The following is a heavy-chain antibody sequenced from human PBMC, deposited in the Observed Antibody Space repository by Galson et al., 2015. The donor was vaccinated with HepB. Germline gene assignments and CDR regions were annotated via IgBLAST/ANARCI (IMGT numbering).Heavy chain of an antibody. CDR3: VSLYYDSRIYHYFDY. CDR2: ISVNGDRE. D-gene: IGHD3-10*01. CDR1: GFTFNTYA. J-gene: IGHJ4*02. Sequence: SLRLSCAASGFTFNTYAMSWVRQAPGKGLEWVSGISVNGDREMYADSVKGRFTISRDNSKSKLYLQMSSLRADDTAVYYCVSLYYDSRIYHYFDYWGQGALVTVSS. V-gene: IGHV3-23*01.